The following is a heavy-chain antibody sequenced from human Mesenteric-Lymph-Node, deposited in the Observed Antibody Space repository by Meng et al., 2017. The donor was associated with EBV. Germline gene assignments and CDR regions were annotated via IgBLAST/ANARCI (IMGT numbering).Heavy chain of an antibody. CDR2: ISSSGATI. J-gene: IGHJ4*02. CDR1: GFIFSDYF. CDR3: ARYLGSSGAFFDF. Sequence: QGRVVESGGGLVRPGGSLRLSCAASGFIFSDYFMSWIRQAPGKGLEWVSYISSSGATIYYTDSVKGRFTISRDNAENSLYLEMNSLRAEDTAVYYCARYLGSSGAFFDFWGQGTLVTVSS. V-gene: IGHV3-11*01. D-gene: IGHD2-15*01.